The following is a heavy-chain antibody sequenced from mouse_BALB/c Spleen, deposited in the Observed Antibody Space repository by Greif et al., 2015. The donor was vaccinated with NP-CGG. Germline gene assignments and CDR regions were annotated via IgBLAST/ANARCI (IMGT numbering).Heavy chain of an antibody. Sequence: QVQLKESGPELVKPGASVKISCKASGYSFTSYYIHWVKQRPGQGLEWIGWIFPGSGNTKYNEKFKGKATLTADTSSSTAYMQLSSLTSEDSAVYFCARYGYGPPYYFDYWGQGATLTVSS. CDR1: GYSFTSYY. CDR3: ARYGYGPPYYFDY. V-gene: IGHV1-66*01. J-gene: IGHJ2*01. D-gene: IGHD1-2*01. CDR2: IFPGSGNT.